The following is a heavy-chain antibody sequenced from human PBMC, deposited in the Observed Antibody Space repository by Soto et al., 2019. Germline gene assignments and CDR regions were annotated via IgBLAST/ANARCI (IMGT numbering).Heavy chain of an antibody. D-gene: IGHD2-15*01. V-gene: IGHV1-18*01. CDR1: GYTFTSYV. CDR2: ISAYNGNT. CDR3: ARGILGYCSGGSCYTLNWFDP. J-gene: IGHJ5*02. Sequence: ASVKVSCKASGYTFTSYVISWVRQAHGQGLEGMGWISAYNGNTNYAQKLQGRVTMTTDTSTSTAYMELRSLRSDDTAVYYCARGILGYCSGGSCYTLNWFDPWGQGTLVTVSS.